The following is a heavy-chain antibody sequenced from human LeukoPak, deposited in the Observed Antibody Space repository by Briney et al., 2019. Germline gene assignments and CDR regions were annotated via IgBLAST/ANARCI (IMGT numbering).Heavy chain of an antibody. J-gene: IGHJ4*02. CDR1: GFTFSSYS. CDR3: ARDPRGGYFDY. Sequence: GGSLRLPCAASGFTFSSYSMNWVRQAPGKGLEWVSSISSSSSYIYYADSVKGRFTISRDNAKNSLYLQMNSLRAEDTAVYYCARDPRGGYFDYWGQGTLVTVSS. V-gene: IGHV3-21*01. D-gene: IGHD3-16*01. CDR2: ISSSSSYI.